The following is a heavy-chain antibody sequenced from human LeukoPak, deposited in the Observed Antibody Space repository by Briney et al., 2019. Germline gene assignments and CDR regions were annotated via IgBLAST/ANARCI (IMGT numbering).Heavy chain of an antibody. CDR1: GYSISSGYY. J-gene: IGHJ5*02. CDR2: IYHSGST. D-gene: IGHD2-15*01. V-gene: IGHV4-38-2*02. CDR3: ARDCSGGSFFRFDP. Sequence: SETLSLTCTVSGYSISSGYYWGWIRQPPGKGPEWIGSIYHSGSTYYNPSLKSRVTISVDTSKNQFSLKLSSVTAADTAVYYCARDCSGGSFFRFDPWGQGTLVTVSS.